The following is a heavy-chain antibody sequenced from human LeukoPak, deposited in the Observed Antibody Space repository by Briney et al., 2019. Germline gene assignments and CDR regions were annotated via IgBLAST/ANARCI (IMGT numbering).Heavy chain of an antibody. D-gene: IGHD3-16*02. CDR2: IYHGGST. CDR1: GGSISSSNW. V-gene: IGHV4-4*02. Sequence: SETLSLTCAVSGGSISSSNWWCWVRQPPGKGLEWIGEIYHGGSTNYNPSLESRVTISVDKSKNQFSLKLSSVTAADTAVYYCASSIIRVDDLSPVDYWGRGTLVTVSS. CDR3: ASSIIRVDDLSPVDY. J-gene: IGHJ4*02.